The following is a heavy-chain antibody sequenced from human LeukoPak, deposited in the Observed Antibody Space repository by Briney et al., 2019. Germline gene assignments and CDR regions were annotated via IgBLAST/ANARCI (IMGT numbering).Heavy chain of an antibody. D-gene: IGHD2-15*01. CDR3: ARYCTGGSCFFQYGMDV. Sequence: GASLRLSCAASGFTFSTYAMTWVRRAPGKGLEWVSAISGSGATTYYADSVKGRFTISRDNSKNTLFLQMNSLSAEDTAIYYCARYCTGGSCFFQYGMDVWGKGTTVTVSS. CDR1: GFTFSTYA. V-gene: IGHV3-23*01. CDR2: ISGSGATT. J-gene: IGHJ6*04.